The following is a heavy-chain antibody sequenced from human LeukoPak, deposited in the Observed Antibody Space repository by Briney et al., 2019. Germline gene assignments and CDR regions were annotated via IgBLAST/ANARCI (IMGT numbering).Heavy chain of an antibody. CDR2: ISGSGDNT. J-gene: IGHJ4*02. V-gene: IGHV3-23*01. Sequence: GGSLRLSCAASGFTFSSYAMSWVRQAPGKGLEWVSGISGSGDNTYYADPVKGRFTISRDNSKNTLYVQVNSLGTEDTAAYYCAKGSYYDSSGSFYFDYWGQGTLVTVSS. D-gene: IGHD3-22*01. CDR3: AKGSYYDSSGSFYFDY. CDR1: GFTFSSYA.